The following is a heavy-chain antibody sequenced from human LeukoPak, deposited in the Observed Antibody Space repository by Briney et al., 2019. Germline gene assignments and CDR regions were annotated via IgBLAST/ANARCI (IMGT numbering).Heavy chain of an antibody. Sequence: ASVKVSCKASGGTFSSYAIGWVRQAPGQGLEWMGGIIPIFGTANYAQKFQGRVTITADESTSTAYMELSSLRSEDTAVYYCARVPCMVRGVIPACWRGRARTNGMDVWGKGTTVTVSS. D-gene: IGHD3-10*01. CDR2: IIPIFGTA. CDR1: GGTFSSYA. CDR3: ARVPCMVRGVIPACWRGRARTNGMDV. J-gene: IGHJ6*04. V-gene: IGHV1-69*13.